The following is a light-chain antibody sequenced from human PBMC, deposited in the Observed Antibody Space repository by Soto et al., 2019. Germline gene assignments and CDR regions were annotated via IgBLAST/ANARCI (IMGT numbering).Light chain of an antibody. CDR1: QAIRNN. CDR2: SAS. J-gene: IGKJ3*01. Sequence: DFQMTQSPSSLSASVGDRVTITCRASQAIRNNLAWYQQKPGKLPQLLIYSASTLQSGVPSRFSGSGSGTDFTLTISSLQPEDVGTYYCQKCDAAPFTFGPGNTVDIK. CDR3: QKCDAAPFT. V-gene: IGKV1-27*01.